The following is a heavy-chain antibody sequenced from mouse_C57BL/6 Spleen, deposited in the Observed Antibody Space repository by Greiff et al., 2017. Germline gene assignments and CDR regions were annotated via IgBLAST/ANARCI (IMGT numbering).Heavy chain of an antibody. V-gene: IGHV1-18*01. CDR3: ARSEIGTTVVDAMDY. Sequence: VQLQQSGPELVKPGASVKIPCKASGYTFTDYNMDWVQQSHGKSLEWIGDINPNNGGTIYNQKFKGKATLTVDKSSSTAYMELRSLTSEDTAVXYCARSEIGTTVVDAMDYWGQGTSVTVSS. CDR1: GYTFTDYN. CDR2: INPNNGGT. D-gene: IGHD1-1*01. J-gene: IGHJ4*01.